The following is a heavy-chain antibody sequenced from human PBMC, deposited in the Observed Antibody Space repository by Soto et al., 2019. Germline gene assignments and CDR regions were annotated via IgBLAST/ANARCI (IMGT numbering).Heavy chain of an antibody. V-gene: IGHV4-59*12. Sequence: SETLSLTCTVSGGSISSYYWSWIRQPSGKGLEWIGYIYYSGSTYYNPSLKSRVTISVDTSKNQFSLKLSSVTAADTAVYYCARGYPDYYDSSGYYYYFDYWGQGTLVTVSS. J-gene: IGHJ4*02. CDR1: GGSISSYY. CDR3: ARGYPDYYDSSGYYYYFDY. D-gene: IGHD3-22*01. CDR2: IYYSGST.